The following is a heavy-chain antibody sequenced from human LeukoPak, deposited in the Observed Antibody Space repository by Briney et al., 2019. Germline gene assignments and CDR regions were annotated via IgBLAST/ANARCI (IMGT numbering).Heavy chain of an antibody. Sequence: SETLSLTCTVSGGSISSSSYYWGWIRQPPGKGLEWIGSIYYSGSTYYNPSLRSRVTISVDTSKNQFSLKLSSVTAADTAVYYCASRFCVSTTCAYWYFDLWGRGTLVTVSS. J-gene: IGHJ2*01. CDR2: IYYSGST. CDR1: GGSISSSSYY. V-gene: IGHV4-39*07. CDR3: ASRFCVSTTCAYWYFDL. D-gene: IGHD2-2*01.